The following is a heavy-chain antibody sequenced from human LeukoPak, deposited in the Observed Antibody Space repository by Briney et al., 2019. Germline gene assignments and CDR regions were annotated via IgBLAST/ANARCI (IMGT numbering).Heavy chain of an antibody. CDR2: ISAYNGNT. Sequence: ASVKVSCKASGYTFTSYGISWVRQAPGQGLEWMGWISAYNGNTNYAQKLQGRVTVTTDTSTSTAYMELRSLRSDDTAVYYCARDFPHQPMDNWFDPWGQGTLVTVSS. J-gene: IGHJ5*02. V-gene: IGHV1-18*01. CDR3: ARDFPHQPMDNWFDP. CDR1: GYTFTSYG. D-gene: IGHD2-2*01.